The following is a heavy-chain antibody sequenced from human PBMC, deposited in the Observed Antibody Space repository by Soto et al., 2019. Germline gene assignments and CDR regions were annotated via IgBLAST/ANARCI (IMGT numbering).Heavy chain of an antibody. V-gene: IGHV3-15*01. Sequence: GGSLRVSCEASGFVVTNACLSSVRQAPGKGLECVVRIKPKADRGPTTEYAASVKGRFTLSKDDSTDMVYLQMNSLKIEDTAVYYCTTAGQWYFWTAYYFEHWGQGTPVTVSS. D-gene: IGHD3-3*01. CDR2: IKPKADRGPTT. CDR1: GFVVTNAC. J-gene: IGHJ4*02. CDR3: TTAGQWYFWTAYYFEH.